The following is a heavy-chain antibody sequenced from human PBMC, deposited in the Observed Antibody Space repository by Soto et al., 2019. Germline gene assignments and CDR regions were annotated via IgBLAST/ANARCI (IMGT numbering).Heavy chain of an antibody. Sequence: ASVKVSCKASGYTFTSYGISWVRQAPGQGLEWMGWISAYNGNTNYAQKLQGRVTMTTDTSTSTAYMELRSLRSDDTAVYYCARSAYYYDSSGSLLYWGQGTPVTVSS. J-gene: IGHJ4*02. CDR2: ISAYNGNT. D-gene: IGHD3-22*01. V-gene: IGHV1-18*01. CDR1: GYTFTSYG. CDR3: ARSAYYYDSSGSLLY.